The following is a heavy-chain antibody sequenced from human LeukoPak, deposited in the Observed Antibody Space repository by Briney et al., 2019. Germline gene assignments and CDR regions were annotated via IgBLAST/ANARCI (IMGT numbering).Heavy chain of an antibody. CDR3: TRGRAYYDSTGYYY. CDR2: TYYSGDT. CDR1: GGSMTNYY. J-gene: IGHJ4*02. D-gene: IGHD3-22*01. Sequence: PSETLSLTCTVSGGSMTNYYWTWIRQSPGKGLEWIGHTYYSGDTNYNPSLKSRVTISIDTSKNQFSLKLSSVTAADTAVYYCTRGRAYYDSTGYYYWGRGILVTVSS. V-gene: IGHV4-59*01.